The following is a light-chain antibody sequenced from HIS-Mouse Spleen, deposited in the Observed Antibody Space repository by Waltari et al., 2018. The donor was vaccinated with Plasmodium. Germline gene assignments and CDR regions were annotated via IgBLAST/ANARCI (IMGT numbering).Light chain of an antibody. Sequence: DIQMTQSPSTLSASVGDRVTITCRASPSISNWLAWYQQKTGKAPNLLIYKASSLESGVPSRFSGSGSGTEFILTISILQPDDFATYYCQQYNSYWTFGQGTKVEIK. CDR3: QQYNSYWT. CDR2: KAS. J-gene: IGKJ1*01. CDR1: PSISNW. V-gene: IGKV1-5*03.